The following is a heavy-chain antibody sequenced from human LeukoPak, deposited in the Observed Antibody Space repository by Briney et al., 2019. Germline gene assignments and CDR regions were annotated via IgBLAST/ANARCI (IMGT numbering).Heavy chain of an antibody. CDR3: ARVYCGGDCYVDY. D-gene: IGHD2-21*02. V-gene: IGHV4-61*02. Sequence: SETLSLTCTVSGGSISSGSYYWGWLRQPAGRGLEWLGRIYTSGSTNYNPSLKSRVTISVDTSKNQFSLKLSSVTAADTAVYYCARVYCGGDCYVDYWGQGTLVTVSS. CDR2: IYTSGST. J-gene: IGHJ4*02. CDR1: GGSISSGSYY.